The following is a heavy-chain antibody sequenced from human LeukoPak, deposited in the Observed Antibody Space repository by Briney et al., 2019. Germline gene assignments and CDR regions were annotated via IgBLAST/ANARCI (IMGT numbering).Heavy chain of an antibody. Sequence: GGSLRLSCAASGFTFSDHYMDWVRQAPGKGLEWVGRTRNKANSYTTEYAASVKGRFTISRDDSKNSLYLQMNSLKTEDTAVYYCAREDYDFWSGYSLDYWGQGTLVTDSS. V-gene: IGHV3-72*01. CDR3: AREDYDFWSGYSLDY. D-gene: IGHD3-3*01. CDR1: GFTFSDHY. J-gene: IGHJ4*02. CDR2: TRNKANSYTT.